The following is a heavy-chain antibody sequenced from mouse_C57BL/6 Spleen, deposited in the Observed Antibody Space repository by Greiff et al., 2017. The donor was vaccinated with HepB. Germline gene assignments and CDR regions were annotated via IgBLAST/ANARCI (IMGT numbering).Heavy chain of an antibody. CDR1: GYAFSSSW. CDR2: VYPGDGDT. Sequence: VQLQQSGPELVKPGASVKISCKASGYAFSSSWMNWVKQRPGKGLEWIGRVYPGDGDTNYNGKFKGKATLTADKSSSTAYMQLSSLTSEDSAVYCCARETAQRAMDYWGQGASVTVSS. CDR3: ARETAQRAMDY. J-gene: IGHJ4*01. D-gene: IGHD3-2*02. V-gene: IGHV1-82*01.